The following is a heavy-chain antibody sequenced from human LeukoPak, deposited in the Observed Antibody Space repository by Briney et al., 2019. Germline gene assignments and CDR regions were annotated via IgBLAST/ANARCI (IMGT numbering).Heavy chain of an antibody. CDR2: IKGIGPTT. CDR3: ARASMITFGGVIVHYYFDY. D-gene: IGHD3-16*02. Sequence: GGSLRLSCAASGFTFSDYYMSWIRQAPGKGLEWVSTIKGIGPTTYYADSLKGRFTISRDYSKNTLYLHMNSLRAEDTAVYYCARASMITFGGVIVHYYFDYWGQGTLVTVSS. V-gene: IGHV3-11*04. J-gene: IGHJ4*02. CDR1: GFTFSDYY.